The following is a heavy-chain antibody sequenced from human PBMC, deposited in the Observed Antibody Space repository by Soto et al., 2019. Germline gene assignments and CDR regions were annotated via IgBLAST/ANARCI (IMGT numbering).Heavy chain of an antibody. D-gene: IGHD1-1*01. J-gene: IGHJ6*02. CDR2: IYYSGNT. CDR1: GDSISSGDYY. V-gene: IGHV4-30-4*01. Sequence: SETLSLTCTVSGDSISSGDYYWSWIRQPPGKGLEWIGCIYYSGNTYYNPSLKRRFSISVDTSKNQFSLQLSSVTVADTAVYYCARGGTTFSYYYYGMDVWGQGTTVTVSS. CDR3: ARGGTTFSYYYYGMDV.